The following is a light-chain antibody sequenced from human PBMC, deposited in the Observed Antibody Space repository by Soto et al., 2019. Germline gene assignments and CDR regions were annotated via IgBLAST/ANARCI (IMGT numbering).Light chain of an antibody. CDR1: RRLIYTDGNTY. CDR3: MQGTPSPYT. V-gene: IGKV2-30*01. Sequence: DVVMTQSPLSLPVTLGQPASISCWASRRLIYTDGNTYLNGCHQRRGQSPMRLVSKVSNLDSGVQDRFSGSVSSTDVTVRIIRVEAADVGLYYCMQGTPSPYTLEPGDQAGD. CDR2: KVS. J-gene: IGKJ2*01.